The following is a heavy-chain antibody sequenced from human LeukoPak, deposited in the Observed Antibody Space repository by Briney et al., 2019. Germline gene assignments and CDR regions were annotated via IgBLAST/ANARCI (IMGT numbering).Heavy chain of an antibody. CDR1: GYTFTSYG. CDR2: ISAYNGNT. D-gene: IGHD3-22*01. J-gene: IGHJ4*02. Sequence: ASVKVSCKASGYTFTSYGISWVRQAPGQGLEWMGWISAYNGNTNYAQKLQGRVTMTTDTSTSTAYMELRSLGSDDTAVYYCARAHVGEHGYYYDSSVDYFDYWGQGTLVTVSS. CDR3: ARAHVGEHGYYYDSSVDYFDY. V-gene: IGHV1-18*01.